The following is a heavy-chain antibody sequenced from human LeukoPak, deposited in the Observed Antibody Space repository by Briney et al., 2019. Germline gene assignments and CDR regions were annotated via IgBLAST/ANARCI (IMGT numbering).Heavy chain of an antibody. D-gene: IGHD3-3*01. CDR3: ARGSAGYDFWSGYNAFDI. Sequence: GASVKVSCKASGYTFTGYYMHWVRQTPGQGLEWMGWINPNSGGTNYAQKFQGRVTMTRDTSISTAYMELSRLRSDDTAVYYCARGSAGYDFWSGYNAFDIWGQGTMVTVSS. CDR1: GYTFTGYY. J-gene: IGHJ3*02. CDR2: INPNSGGT. V-gene: IGHV1-2*02.